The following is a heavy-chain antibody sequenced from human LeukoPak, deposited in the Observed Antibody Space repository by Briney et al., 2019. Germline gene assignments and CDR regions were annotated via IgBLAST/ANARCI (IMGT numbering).Heavy chain of an antibody. V-gene: IGHV3-74*01. D-gene: IGHD3-22*01. CDR1: GFTFSSYW. J-gene: IGHJ4*02. CDR2: INSDGSST. CDR3: ARDYYDSSDLDY. Sequence: GGSLRLSCAASGFTFSSYWMHWVRQAPGKVLLFVSRINSDGSSTSYADSVKGRFTISRDNAKNTLYLQMNSLRAEDTAVYYCARDYYDSSDLDYWGQGTLVTVSS.